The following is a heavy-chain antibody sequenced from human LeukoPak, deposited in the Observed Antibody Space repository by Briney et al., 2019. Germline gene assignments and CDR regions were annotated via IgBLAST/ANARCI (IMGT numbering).Heavy chain of an antibody. J-gene: IGHJ4*02. CDR3: AGYYDSSGYYSKKGEYYFDY. D-gene: IGHD3-22*01. V-gene: IGHV4-30-4*08. Sequence: SQTLSLTCTVSGGSISSGDYYWSWIRQPPGKGLEWIGYIYYSGSPHYNLSLKSRVTISVDTSKNQFSLKLSSVAAADTAVYYCAGYYDSSGYYSKKGEYYFDYGGQGALVTVSS. CDR1: GGSISSGDYY. CDR2: IYYSGSP.